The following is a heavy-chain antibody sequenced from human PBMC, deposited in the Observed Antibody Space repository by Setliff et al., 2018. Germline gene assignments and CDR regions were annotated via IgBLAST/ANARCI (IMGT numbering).Heavy chain of an antibody. V-gene: IGHV4-59*11. Sequence: SETLSLTCTVSGGSISSHYWSWIRQPPGKGLEWIGSIYYSGSTNYNPSLKSRVTISVDTSKNQFSLKLSSVTAADTAVYYCARDLGYSYGIYYFDYWGQGTLVTVS. J-gene: IGHJ4*02. CDR1: GGSISSHY. CDR3: ARDLGYSYGIYYFDY. D-gene: IGHD5-18*01. CDR2: IYYSGST.